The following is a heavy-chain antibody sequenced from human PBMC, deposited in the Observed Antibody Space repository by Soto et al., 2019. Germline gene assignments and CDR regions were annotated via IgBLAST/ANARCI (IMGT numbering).Heavy chain of an antibody. Sequence: PGGSLRLSCAASGFTFSSYAMHWVRQAPGKGQKWVEVVWYDGSKTNYGDTVKGRFTISRDNSKKTLYLQKNSLKAEDTALYYCAXXNXXXSGSYYWYYFXYWXXGXXVTV. V-gene: IGHV3-33*08. CDR1: GFTFSSYA. CDR2: VWYDGSKT. J-gene: IGHJ4*02. D-gene: IGHD3-10*01. CDR3: AXXNXXXSGSYYWYYFXY.